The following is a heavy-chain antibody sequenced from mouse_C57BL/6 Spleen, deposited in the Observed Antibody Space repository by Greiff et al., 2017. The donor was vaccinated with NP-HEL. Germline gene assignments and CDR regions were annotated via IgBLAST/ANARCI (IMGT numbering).Heavy chain of an antibody. V-gene: IGHV8-12*01. D-gene: IGHD1-1*01. CDR2: IYWDDDK. Sequence: QVTLKESGPGILQSSQTLSLTCSFSGFSLSTSGMGVSWIRQPSGKGLEWLAHIYWDDDKRYNPSLKSRLTISKDTSRNQVFLKITSVDTADTATYYCARDYYGRNWYFDVWGTGTTVTVSS. CDR1: GFSLSTSGMG. J-gene: IGHJ1*03. CDR3: ARDYYGRNWYFDV.